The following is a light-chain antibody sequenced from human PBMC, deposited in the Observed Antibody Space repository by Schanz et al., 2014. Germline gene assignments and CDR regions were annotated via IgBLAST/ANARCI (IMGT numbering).Light chain of an antibody. Sequence: PGERATLSCRASQTVASRYLAWFQQKPGQAPRLLIYGTSIRATGIPDRFSGSGSGTDFTLTISRLEPEDFAVYYCHQYINSPFTFGPGTKLDLK. V-gene: IGKV3-20*01. CDR2: GTS. J-gene: IGKJ3*01. CDR1: QTVASRY. CDR3: HQYINSPFT.